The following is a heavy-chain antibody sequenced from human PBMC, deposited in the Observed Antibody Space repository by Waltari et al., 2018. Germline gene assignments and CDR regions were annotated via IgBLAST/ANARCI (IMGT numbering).Heavy chain of an antibody. V-gene: IGHV3-30-3*01. J-gene: IGHJ6*03. CDR2: VSFDENIS. D-gene: IGHD2-2*01. CDR1: GVSFRTYP. CDR3: ARDPRGDASFYYHMDV. Sequence: QGQLVESGGGVVQPGRSLRLSWEVSGVSFRTYPMHWVRQAPGKGLEWVAVVSFDENISYYADSVKGRFTISRDNSESTLYLQMNSLRAEDTAVYFCARDPRGDASFYYHMDVWGRGTTVTVSS.